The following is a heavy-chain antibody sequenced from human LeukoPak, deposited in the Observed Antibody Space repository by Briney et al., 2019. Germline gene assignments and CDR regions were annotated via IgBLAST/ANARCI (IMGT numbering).Heavy chain of an antibody. CDR1: GGSISSSSYY. CDR3: ARRGTGIFNSWFDP. Sequence: SETLSLTCTVSGGSISSSSYYWGWIRQPPGKGLEWIGSIYYSGGTYYNPSLKSRVTISVDTSKNQFSLKLSSVTAADTAVYYCARRGTGIFNSWFDPWGQGTLVTVSS. CDR2: IYYSGGT. V-gene: IGHV4-39*01. D-gene: IGHD3-10*01. J-gene: IGHJ5*02.